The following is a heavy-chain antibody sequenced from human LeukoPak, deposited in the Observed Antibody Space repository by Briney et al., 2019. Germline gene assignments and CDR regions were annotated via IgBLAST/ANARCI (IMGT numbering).Heavy chain of an antibody. CDR3: ARDRRSPHSAYDWGNLDS. J-gene: IGHJ4*02. D-gene: IGHD5-12*01. Sequence: PGGPLGFPCPAPGFTSSDYSMTGIPQAPGKGLEWISNINQNSYTIYYANSVKGRFTISRANPKSSLNLHINSLRVENTAAFTWARDRRSPHSAYDWGNLDSWGQGTLVAVSS. V-gene: IGHV3-11*01. CDR2: INQNSYTI. CDR1: GFTSSDYS.